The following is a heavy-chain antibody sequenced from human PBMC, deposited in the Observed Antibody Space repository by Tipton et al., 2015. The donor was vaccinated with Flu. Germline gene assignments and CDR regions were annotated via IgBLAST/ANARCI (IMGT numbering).Heavy chain of an antibody. CDR3: ARDAQEHCSSSSSCSEFDY. CDR2: IYTSGST. J-gene: IGHJ4*02. D-gene: IGHD2-2*01. Sequence: TLSLTCTVSGDSMNSFYWSWIRQPAGKGLEWIGRIYTSGSTSYNPSLKSRVTMSVDTSKNQFSLKLSSVTAADTAVYYCARDAQEHCSSSSSCSEFDYWGQGTLVTVFS. V-gene: IGHV4-4*07. CDR1: GDSMNSFY.